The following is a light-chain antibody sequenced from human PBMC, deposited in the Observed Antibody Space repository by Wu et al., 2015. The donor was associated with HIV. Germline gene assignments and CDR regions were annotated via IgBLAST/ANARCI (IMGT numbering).Light chain of an antibody. V-gene: IGKV3-20*01. CDR3: QQYGRT. CDR2: CI. Sequence: SVSTHLLSLVPAETWPGSQAPHLWCIQQGRPGIPDRFSGSGSGTDFTLTISRLEPEVFAVYYCQQYGRTFGQGTKVEIK. J-gene: IGKJ1*01. CDR1: SVSTHL.